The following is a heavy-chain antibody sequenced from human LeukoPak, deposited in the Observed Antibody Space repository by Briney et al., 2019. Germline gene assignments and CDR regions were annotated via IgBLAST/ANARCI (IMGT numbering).Heavy chain of an antibody. CDR3: ARSTRLFGWFDP. CDR1: GGTFSSYA. CDR2: IIPIFGTA. Sequence: GSSVKVSRKASGGTFSSYAISWVRQAPGQGLEWMGGIIPIFGTANYAQKFQGRVTITTDESTSTAYMELSSLRSEDTAVYYCARSTRLFGWFDPWGQGTLVTVSS. V-gene: IGHV1-69*05. D-gene: IGHD3-22*01. J-gene: IGHJ5*02.